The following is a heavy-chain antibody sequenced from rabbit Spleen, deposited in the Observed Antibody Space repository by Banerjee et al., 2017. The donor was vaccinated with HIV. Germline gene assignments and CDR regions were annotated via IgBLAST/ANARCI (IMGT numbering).Heavy chain of an antibody. CDR3: ARDLVGVIGWNFYL. V-gene: IGHV1S45*01. D-gene: IGHD1-1*01. Sequence: QVQLVESGGGLVQPEGSLRLTCKASGFSFSDRDVMGWVRQAPGKGLEWIACINAATGKPVYATWAKGRFTISRTSSTTVTLRMTSLTAADRATYFCARDLVGVIGWNFYLWGQGTLVTVS. CDR1: GFSFSDRDV. CDR2: INAATGKP. J-gene: IGHJ4*01.